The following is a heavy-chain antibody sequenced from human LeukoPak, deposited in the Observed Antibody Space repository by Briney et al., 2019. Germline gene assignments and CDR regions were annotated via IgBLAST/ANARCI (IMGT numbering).Heavy chain of an antibody. CDR2: ILENGSRQ. J-gene: IGHJ4*02. D-gene: IGHD6-25*01. Sequence: PGGSLRLSCAASGFSFSNYMMHWVRQAPGKGLDRVAVILENGSRQYYADSVKGRFTISRDNSKNILFLEMNSLRSEDTAMYYCARVQGGGYRTADFWGQGTLVTVSS. V-gene: IGHV3-30*04. CDR1: GFSFSNYM. CDR3: ARVQGGGYRTADF.